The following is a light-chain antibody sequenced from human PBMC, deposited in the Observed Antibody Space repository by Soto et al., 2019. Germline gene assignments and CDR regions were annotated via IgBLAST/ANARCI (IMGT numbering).Light chain of an antibody. CDR2: LGS. CDR3: MRALQGPPT. Sequence: IVMTQSPLSLPVTPGEPASISCRSSQSLLHSNGYNYLDWYLQKPGQSPQLLIYLGSNRASGVPDRFSGTGSGTDFTLKIIRVEAEDVGVYYCMRALQGPPTFGQGTKVDIK. CDR1: QSLLHSNGYNY. J-gene: IGKJ1*01. V-gene: IGKV2-28*01.